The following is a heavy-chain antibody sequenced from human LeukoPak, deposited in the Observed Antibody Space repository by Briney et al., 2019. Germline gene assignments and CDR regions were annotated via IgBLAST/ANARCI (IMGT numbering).Heavy chain of an antibody. J-gene: IGHJ6*02. CDR1: GFTFSNYD. Sequence: GGSLRLSCAASGFTFSNYDIHWVRQAPGKGLEWVALISSDRGNTYFAHSVKGRFTISADNSKNTLYLQMNSLRPEDTAVYYCAKCCPMEAWGQGTTVTVSS. CDR2: ISSDRGNT. CDR3: AKCCPMEA. V-gene: IGHV3-30*18.